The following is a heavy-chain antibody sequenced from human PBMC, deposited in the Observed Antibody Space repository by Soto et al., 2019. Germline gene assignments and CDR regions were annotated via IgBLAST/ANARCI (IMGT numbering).Heavy chain of an antibody. Sequence: QVQLVQSGAEVKKPGSSVKVSCKASGGTFSSYTISWVRQAPGQGLEWMGRIIPILGIANYAQKFQGRVTXXAXKXXSTAYMELSSLRSEDTAVYYCARDGGDDYYYGMDVWGQGTTVTVSS. CDR1: GGTFSSYT. J-gene: IGHJ6*02. CDR3: ARDGGDDYYYGMDV. D-gene: IGHD3-16*01. CDR2: IIPILGIA. V-gene: IGHV1-69*08.